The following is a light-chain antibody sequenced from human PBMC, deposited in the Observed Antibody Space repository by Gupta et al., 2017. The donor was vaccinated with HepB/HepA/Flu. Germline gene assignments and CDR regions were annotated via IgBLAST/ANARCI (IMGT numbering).Light chain of an antibody. J-gene: IGLJ2*01. CDR2: GRN. V-gene: IGLV3-19*01. Sequence: SSELTQDAAVSVPLGQTVRITCQGDSVRSHYVNWYQQKPGQAPVVVIYGRNNRPSGIPDRFSGSNSGNTASLTISGAQAEDEADYYCTSRDYTGTHVVFGGGTKLTVL. CDR3: TSRDYTGTHVV. CDR1: SVRSHY.